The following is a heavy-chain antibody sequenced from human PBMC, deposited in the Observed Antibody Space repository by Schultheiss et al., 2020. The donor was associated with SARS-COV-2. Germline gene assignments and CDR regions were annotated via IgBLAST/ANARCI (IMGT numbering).Heavy chain of an antibody. CDR2: INPSGGST. V-gene: IGHV1-46*03. CDR1: GYTFTSYG. D-gene: IGHD6-13*01. J-gene: IGHJ3*02. CDR3: ARVDPGDSSSWSVGGDAFDI. Sequence: ASVKVSCKASGYTFTSYGISWVRQAPGQGLEWMGIINPSGGSTSYAQKFQGRVTMTRDTSTSTVYMELSSLRSEDTAVYYCARVDPGDSSSWSVGGDAFDIWGQGTMVTVSS.